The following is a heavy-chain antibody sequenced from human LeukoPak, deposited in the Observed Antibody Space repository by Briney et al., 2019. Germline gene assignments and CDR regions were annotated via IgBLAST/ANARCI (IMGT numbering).Heavy chain of an antibody. CDR3: ATDRGWRTSGYYLYYFEY. CDR2: IKHDGSEK. J-gene: IGHJ4*02. V-gene: IGHV3-7*01. D-gene: IGHD3-3*01. CDR1: GFIFTNYF. Sequence: GGSLRLSCAASGFIFTNYFMSWVRQAPGKGLEWVANIKHDGSEKYYVDSVGGRFTISRDNTKNSLYLQMSSLRAEDTAVYYCATDRGWRTSGYYLYYFEYWGQGTLVTFSS.